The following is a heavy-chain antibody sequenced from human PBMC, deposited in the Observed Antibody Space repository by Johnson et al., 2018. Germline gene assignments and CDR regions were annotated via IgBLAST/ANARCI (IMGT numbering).Heavy chain of an antibody. CDR3: ASVAPDYGDYLGDY. V-gene: IGHV3-48*02. Sequence: VQLVQSGGGLVQXGGSLGLSCAASGFTFSSYSLNWVRPAPGTGLEWVSYINSDINTIYYADSVTGRFTISRDNSKDSVSVQMNSLRDEDTAVDYCASVAPDYGDYLGDYWGQGTLVTVSS. CDR2: INSDINTI. J-gene: IGHJ4*02. CDR1: GFTFSSYS. D-gene: IGHD4-17*01.